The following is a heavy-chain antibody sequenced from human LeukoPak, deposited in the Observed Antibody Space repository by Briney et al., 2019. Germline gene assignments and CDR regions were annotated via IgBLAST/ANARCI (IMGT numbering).Heavy chain of an antibody. D-gene: IGHD5-18*01. V-gene: IGHV4-4*07. J-gene: IGHJ5*02. CDR2: IYTSGST. Sequence: SETLSLTCTVSGGSISSYYWSWIRQPAGKGLEWIGRIYTSGSTNYNPSLKSRVTISVDTSKNQFSLKLSSVTAADTAVYYCARGPRGYSYGYGWFDPWGQGTLSPSPQ. CDR3: ARGPRGYSYGYGWFDP. CDR1: GGSISSYY.